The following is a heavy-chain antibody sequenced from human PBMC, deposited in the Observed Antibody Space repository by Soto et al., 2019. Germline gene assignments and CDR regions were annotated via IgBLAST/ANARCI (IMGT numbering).Heavy chain of an antibody. Sequence: PGWSLRLSCAASGFHFSSYWMSWVRQAPGKGLEWVANIKQDGSEKYYVDSVKGRFTISRDNAKNSLYLQMNSLRAEDTAVYYCAREVYYDYIWGSYRSPPRDAFDIWGQGTMVTVSS. V-gene: IGHV3-7*01. CDR1: GFHFSSYW. J-gene: IGHJ3*02. CDR2: IKQDGSEK. CDR3: AREVYYDYIWGSYRSPPRDAFDI. D-gene: IGHD3-16*02.